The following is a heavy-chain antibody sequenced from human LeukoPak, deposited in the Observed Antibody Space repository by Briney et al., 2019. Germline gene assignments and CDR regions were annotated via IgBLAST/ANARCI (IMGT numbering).Heavy chain of an antibody. CDR1: GGSISSYY. Sequence: PSETLSLTCTASGGSISSYYWSWIRQPPGKGLEWIGYIYYSGSTNYNPSLESRVTISVDTSKNQFSLKLSSVTAADTAVYYCARASRGYVAFDIWGQGTMVTVSS. CDR2: IYYSGST. CDR3: ARASRGYVAFDI. D-gene: IGHD3-22*01. J-gene: IGHJ3*02. V-gene: IGHV4-59*01.